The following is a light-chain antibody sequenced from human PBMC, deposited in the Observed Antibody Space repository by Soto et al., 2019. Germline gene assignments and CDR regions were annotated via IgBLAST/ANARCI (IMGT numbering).Light chain of an antibody. V-gene: IGKV3D-15*01. CDR3: QQYNNRPPMYT. CDR1: QSVSNS. CDR2: GAS. J-gene: IGKJ2*01. Sequence: EIVTTQSPATLSLSPGERATLSCWASQSVSNSLAWYQQMPGQAPRLLIYGASTRATGIPARFSGSGSGTEFTLTISSLQSEDSAVYFCQQYNNRPPMYTFGQGTKLEIK.